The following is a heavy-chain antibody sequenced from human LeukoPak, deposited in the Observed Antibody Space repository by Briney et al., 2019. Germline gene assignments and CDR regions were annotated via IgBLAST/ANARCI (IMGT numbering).Heavy chain of an antibody. Sequence: ESGGSLRLSCAASGFTFSTYFMNWVRQAPGKGLEWVSSISSRSYMYYADSVKGRFTISRDNPKNSLYLQMNSLRAEDTAVYYCARTSGDYWGQGTLVTVSS. CDR1: GFTFSTYF. J-gene: IGHJ4*02. CDR3: ARTSGDY. CDR2: ISSRSYM. V-gene: IGHV3-21*01. D-gene: IGHD3-10*01.